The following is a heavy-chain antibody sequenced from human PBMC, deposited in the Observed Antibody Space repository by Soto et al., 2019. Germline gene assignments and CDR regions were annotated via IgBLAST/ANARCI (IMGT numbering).Heavy chain of an antibody. V-gene: IGHV1-46*01. CDR2: INPSGGST. CDR1: GYIFTNHY. D-gene: IGHD3-22*01. Sequence: ASVKVSCKASGYIFTNHYIHWVRQAPGQGLEWMGIINPSGGSTNYLQKFQGRVTMTRDTSTSTVYMELSSLRSEDTAVYFCARADYYDSSGFYYDYWGQGTLVTV. J-gene: IGHJ4*02. CDR3: ARADYYDSSGFYYDY.